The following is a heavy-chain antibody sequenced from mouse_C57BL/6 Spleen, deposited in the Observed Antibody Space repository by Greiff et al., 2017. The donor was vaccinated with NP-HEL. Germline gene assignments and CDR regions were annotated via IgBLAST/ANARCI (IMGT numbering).Heavy chain of an antibody. CDR2: IWWYDDK. V-gene: IGHV8-8*01. D-gene: IGHD1-1*01. J-gene: IGHJ2*01. Sequence: QVTLKVSGPGILQPSQTLSLTCSFSGFSLSTFGMGVGWIRQPSGNGLEWLAHIWWYDDKYYNPALKSRHTISKDTSKNQVFLKIANVDTADSATYYCARGVVAHYDYWGQGTTLTVSS. CDR3: ARGVVAHYDY. CDR1: GFSLSTFGMG.